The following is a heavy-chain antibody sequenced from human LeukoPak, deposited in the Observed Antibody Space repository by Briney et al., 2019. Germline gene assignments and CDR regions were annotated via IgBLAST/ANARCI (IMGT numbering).Heavy chain of an antibody. J-gene: IGHJ6*03. D-gene: IGHD3-10*01. Sequence: PGGSLRLSCATSGLSVGSEYMSWVRQAPGKGLEWVSLIYTDGETYYGDSVKGRFTISRDNSKNTVYLQMNKLKAADTGVYFCARGHYPAVHYMEVWGRGTTVTVSS. V-gene: IGHV3-53*01. CDR2: IYTDGET. CDR3: ARGHYPAVHYMEV. CDR1: GLSVGSEY.